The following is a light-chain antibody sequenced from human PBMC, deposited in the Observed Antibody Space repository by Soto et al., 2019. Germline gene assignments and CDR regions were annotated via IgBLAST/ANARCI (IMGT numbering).Light chain of an antibody. Sequence: DFQMTQSPASLSASVGDRVTITCRASQDIKNHLVWYQQKPGKVPNVLIYAASILQSGVPSRFSGSGSGTDFTLTISSLQPEDVATYSCQKYNNVPPGYTLGQGTKVEI. V-gene: IGKV1-27*01. J-gene: IGKJ2*01. CDR1: QDIKNH. CDR3: QKYNNVPPGYT. CDR2: AAS.